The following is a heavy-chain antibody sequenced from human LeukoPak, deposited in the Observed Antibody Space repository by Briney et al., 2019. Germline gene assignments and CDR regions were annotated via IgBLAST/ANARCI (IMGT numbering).Heavy chain of an antibody. CDR3: ASANDDGDHIPFDY. Sequence: SETLSLTCTVSGGSISSNYWSWIRQPPGKGLEWIGYIYYSGSTNYNPSLKSRVTISVDTSKNQFSLKLSSVTAADTAVYYCASANDDGDHIPFDYWGQGTLVTVSS. J-gene: IGHJ4*02. CDR2: IYYSGST. V-gene: IGHV4-59*01. CDR1: GGSISSNY. D-gene: IGHD4-17*01.